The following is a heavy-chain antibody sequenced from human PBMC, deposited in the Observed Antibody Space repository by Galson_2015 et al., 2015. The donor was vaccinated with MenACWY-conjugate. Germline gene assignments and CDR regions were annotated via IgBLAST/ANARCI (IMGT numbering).Heavy chain of an antibody. Sequence: SVKVSCKASGGTFSSLSISWVRQAPGQGLEWMGRVIPIAGMTNYAKNFQGRVTITADTSARTVYMELSSLTSEDTAVYFCSRTAYDPLSDRGYYWGHATQVIVSA. J-gene: IGHJ4*01. CDR3: SRTAYDPLSDRGYY. CDR2: VIPIAGMT. D-gene: IGHD3-3*01. CDR1: GGTFSSLS. V-gene: IGHV1-69*02.